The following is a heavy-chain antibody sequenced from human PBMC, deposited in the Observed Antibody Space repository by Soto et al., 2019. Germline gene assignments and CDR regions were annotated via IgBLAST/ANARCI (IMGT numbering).Heavy chain of an antibody. CDR2: MNPNSGNT. Sequence: ASVKVSCKASGYTFTSYDINWVRQATGQGLEWMGWMNPNSGNTGYAQKFQGRVTMTRNTSISTAYMELSSLRSEDTAVYYCARRRKLLNWFDPWGQGTLVTVSS. J-gene: IGHJ5*02. V-gene: IGHV1-8*01. CDR3: ARRRKLLNWFDP. CDR1: GYTFTSYD.